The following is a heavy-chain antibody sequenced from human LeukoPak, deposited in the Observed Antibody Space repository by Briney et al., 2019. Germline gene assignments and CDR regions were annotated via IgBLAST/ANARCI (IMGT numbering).Heavy chain of an antibody. CDR1: GYSFTSYW. CDR3: ARLAAAGMRGKGNNWFDP. J-gene: IGHJ5*02. Sequence: GESLKISCKGSGYSFTSYWIGWVRQMPGKGLEWMGIIYPGDSDTRYSPSFQGQVTISADKSISTAYLQWSSLKASDTAMYYCARLAAAGMRGKGNNWFDPWGQGTLVTVSS. D-gene: IGHD6-13*01. CDR2: IYPGDSDT. V-gene: IGHV5-51*01.